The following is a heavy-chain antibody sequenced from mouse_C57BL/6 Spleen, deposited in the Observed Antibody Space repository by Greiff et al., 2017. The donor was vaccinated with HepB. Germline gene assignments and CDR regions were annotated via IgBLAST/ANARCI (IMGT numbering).Heavy chain of an antibody. CDR1: GFTFSDYG. Sequence: EVQGVESGGGLVQPGGSLKLSCAASGFTFSDYGMAWVRQAPRKGPEWVAFISNFAYSIYYADTVTGRFTISRENAKNTLYLEMSSLRSEDTAMYYCAISEGSSYGYAMDYWGQGTSVTVSS. CDR2: ISNFAYSI. D-gene: IGHD1-1*01. CDR3: AISEGSSYGYAMDY. J-gene: IGHJ4*01. V-gene: IGHV5-15*01.